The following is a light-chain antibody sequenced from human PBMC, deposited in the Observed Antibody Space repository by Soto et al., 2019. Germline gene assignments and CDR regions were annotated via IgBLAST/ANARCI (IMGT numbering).Light chain of an antibody. Sequence: EIVMTQSPATLSVSPGERASLSCRASQSVGSNLAWYQQTAGQAPRLLIYGASTRATGIPARFIGSGSGTEFTLTISSLQSEDFAVYSFQQYTNWPYTFGQGTKLEIK. V-gene: IGKV3-15*01. CDR2: GAS. J-gene: IGKJ2*01. CDR1: QSVGSN. CDR3: QQYTNWPYT.